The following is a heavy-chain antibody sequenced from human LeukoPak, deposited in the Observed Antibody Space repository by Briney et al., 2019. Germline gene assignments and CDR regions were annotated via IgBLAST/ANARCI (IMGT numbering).Heavy chain of an antibody. CDR3: ASPLLLAAAGPSLGY. CDR1: GFTFSSYA. J-gene: IGHJ4*02. Sequence: GRSLRLSCAASGFTFSSYAMHWVRQAPGKGLEWVAVISYDGSNKYYADSVKGRFTISRDNSKDTLYLQMNSLRAEDTAVYYCASPLLLAAAGPSLGYWGQGTLVTVSS. D-gene: IGHD6-13*01. CDR2: ISYDGSNK. V-gene: IGHV3-30-3*01.